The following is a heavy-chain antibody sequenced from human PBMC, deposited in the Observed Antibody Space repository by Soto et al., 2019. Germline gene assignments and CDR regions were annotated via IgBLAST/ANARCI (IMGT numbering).Heavy chain of an antibody. CDR1: GGTFSTYS. J-gene: IGHJ3*02. V-gene: IGHV1-69*02. Sequence: QVQLVQSGAEVKKPGSSVKVSCKDSGGTFSTYSMFWVRQAPGHGLEWMGRIIPMLGVRNYAQRFQDRVAITADESTATVHMELSSLRSEDTALYYCTIGSWSGEVFDIWGQGTMVTVSS. D-gene: IGHD2-21*01. CDR3: TIGSWSGEVFDI. CDR2: IIPMLGVR.